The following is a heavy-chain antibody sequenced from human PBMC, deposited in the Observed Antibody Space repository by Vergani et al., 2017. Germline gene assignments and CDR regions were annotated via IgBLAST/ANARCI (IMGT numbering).Heavy chain of an antibody. J-gene: IGHJ4*02. V-gene: IGHV3-33*01. CDR3: AREGEGLVAAALDY. Sequence: QVQLVESGGGVVQPGRSLRLSCAASGFTFSSYGMHWVRQAPGKGLEWVAVIWYDGSNKYYADSVKGRFTISRDNSKNTLYLQMNSLRAEDTAVYYCAREGEGLVAAALDYWGQGTLVTVSS. CDR1: GFTFSSYG. CDR2: IWYDGSNK. D-gene: IGHD6-13*01.